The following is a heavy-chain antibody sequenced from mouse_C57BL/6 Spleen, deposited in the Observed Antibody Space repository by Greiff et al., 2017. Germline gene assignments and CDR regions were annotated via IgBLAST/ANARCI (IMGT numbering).Heavy chain of an antibody. J-gene: IGHJ4*01. D-gene: IGHD1-3*01. V-gene: IGHV1-15*01. CDR2: IDPETGGT. CDR3: TRWDNFPGMDY. CDR1: GYTFTDYE. Sequence: QVQLKESGAELVRPGASVTLSCKASGYTFTDYEMHWVKQTPVHGLEWIGAIDPETGGTAYNQKFKGKAILTADKSSSTAYMELRSLTSEDSAVYYCTRWDNFPGMDYWGQGTSVTVSS.